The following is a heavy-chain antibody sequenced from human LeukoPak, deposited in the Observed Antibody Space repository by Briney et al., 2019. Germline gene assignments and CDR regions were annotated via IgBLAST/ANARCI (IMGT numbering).Heavy chain of an antibody. CDR2: ISGSGGST. V-gene: IGHV3-23*01. J-gene: IGHJ4*02. CDR1: GFTFSSHA. Sequence: GGSLRLSCAASGFTFSSHAMSWVRQAPGKGLEWVSAISGSGGSTYYADSVKGRFTISRDNSKNTLYLQMNSLRAEDTAVYYCAKDKYDILTGYNYWGQGTLVTVSS. CDR3: AKDKYDILTGYNY. D-gene: IGHD3-9*01.